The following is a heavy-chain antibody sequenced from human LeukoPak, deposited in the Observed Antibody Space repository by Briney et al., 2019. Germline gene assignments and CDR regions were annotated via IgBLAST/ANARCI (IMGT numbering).Heavy chain of an antibody. CDR3: AREEGLGAAPFDY. D-gene: IGHD1-26*01. V-gene: IGHV3-30*04. J-gene: IGHJ4*02. CDR1: GFTFSAYT. Sequence: GRSLRLSCAASGFTFSAYTMHWVRQAPGKGLEWVALISYDGSSKYKESVKGRFTISRDNSKNTLLLEMNGLRLEDSAVYYRAREEGLGAAPFDYWGQGTLVTVSP. CDR2: ISYDGSSK.